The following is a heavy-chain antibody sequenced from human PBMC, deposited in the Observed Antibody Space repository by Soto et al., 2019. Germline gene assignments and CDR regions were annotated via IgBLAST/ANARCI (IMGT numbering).Heavy chain of an antibody. CDR3: ARLSTATSNWNDVYAFDL. CDR1: GFTFSRYW. J-gene: IGHJ3*01. Sequence: EVQLVESGGGLVQPGGSLRLYCAASGFTFSRYWMSWVRQAPGKGLEWVANIKQDGSEKYYVDSVKGRLTISRDNAKKSLYLQMNSLRDEDTAVYYCARLSTATSNWNDVYAFDLWGQGTMVTVSS. D-gene: IGHD1-1*01. V-gene: IGHV3-7*01. CDR2: IKQDGSEK.